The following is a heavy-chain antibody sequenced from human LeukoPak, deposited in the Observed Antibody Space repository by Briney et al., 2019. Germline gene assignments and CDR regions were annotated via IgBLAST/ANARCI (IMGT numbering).Heavy chain of an antibody. CDR2: ISWNSGSI. Sequence: GRSLRLSCAASGFTFDDYAMHWVRQAPGKGLEWVSGISWNSGSIGYADSVKGRFTISRDNAKNSLYLQMNSLRAEDTALYYCAKDGDSGGLTHFDYWGQGTLVTVSS. J-gene: IGHJ4*02. CDR1: GFTFDDYA. D-gene: IGHD1-20*01. CDR3: AKDGDSGGLTHFDY. V-gene: IGHV3-9*01.